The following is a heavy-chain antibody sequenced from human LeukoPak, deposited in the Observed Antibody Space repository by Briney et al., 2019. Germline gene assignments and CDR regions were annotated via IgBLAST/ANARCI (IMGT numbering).Heavy chain of an antibody. CDR2: IYYSGST. CDR1: GGSISSYY. Sequence: SETLSLACTVSGGSISSYYWSWIRQPPGKGLEWIGYIYYSGSTKYNPSLKSRVTISVDTSKSQFSLKLTSVTAADTAVYYCARLGIGVVPSAMLGDYYFDYWGQGTLVTVSS. CDR3: ARLGIGVVPSAMLGDYYFDY. D-gene: IGHD2-2*01. J-gene: IGHJ4*02. V-gene: IGHV4-59*08.